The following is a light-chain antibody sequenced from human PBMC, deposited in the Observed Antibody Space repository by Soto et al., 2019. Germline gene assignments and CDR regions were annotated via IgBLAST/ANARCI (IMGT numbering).Light chain of an antibody. CDR1: SSAFGTFRL. J-gene: IGLJ1*01. V-gene: IGLV2-23*01. CDR2: EGN. Sequence: QSALTQPASVSGSPGQSITISCTGSSSAFGTFRLVSWYQHHPGKVPKLIIYEGNKRPSGVSDRFSGSEPGNTASLTISGLQAEDEADYYCSSPAPGRTFVFGTGTKVTVL. CDR3: SSPAPGRTFV.